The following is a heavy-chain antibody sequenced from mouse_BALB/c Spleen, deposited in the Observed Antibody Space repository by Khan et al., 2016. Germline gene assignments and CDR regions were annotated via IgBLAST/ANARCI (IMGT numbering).Heavy chain of an antibody. CDR3: ARAWYYGYLAY. V-gene: IGHV4-1*02. Sequence: EVKLLESGGGLVQPGGSLKLSCAATGFDFSRYWMSWVRQAPGKGLEWIGEINPDSSTINYTPSLKDQFIISRDNAKNTLYLQMSKVRSEDTALXYCARAWYYGYLAYWGQGTLVTVSA. D-gene: IGHD1-1*01. CDR2: INPDSSTI. CDR1: GFDFSRYW. J-gene: IGHJ3*01.